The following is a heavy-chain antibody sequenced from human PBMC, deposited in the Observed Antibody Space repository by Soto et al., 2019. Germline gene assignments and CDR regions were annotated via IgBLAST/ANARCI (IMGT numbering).Heavy chain of an antibody. CDR3: ARDIVVVTATPERAFDI. Sequence: ASVKVSCKASGYTFTSYYMHWVRQAPGQGLEWMGIINPSGGSTSYAQKFQGRVTMTRDTSTSTVYMEPSSLRSEDTAVYYCARDIVVVTATPERAFDIWGQGTMVTVS. CDR2: INPSGGST. J-gene: IGHJ3*02. D-gene: IGHD2-21*02. V-gene: IGHV1-46*01. CDR1: GYTFTSYY.